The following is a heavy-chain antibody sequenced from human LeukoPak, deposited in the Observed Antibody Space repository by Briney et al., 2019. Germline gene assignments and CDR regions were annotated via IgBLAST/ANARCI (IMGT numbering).Heavy chain of an antibody. CDR2: NSWNSGNI. J-gene: IGHJ6*03. Sequence: PGGSLRLSCAGSGFTFDDYAMHWVRQTPGKGLEWVSGNSWNSGNIAYADFVGGRFTISRDNAKNSLSLQMNSLSDEDTAVYYCAKDAYGGATFFYYMDVWGKGTTVTVSS. V-gene: IGHV3-9*01. CDR1: GFTFDDYA. D-gene: IGHD2/OR15-2a*01. CDR3: AKDAYGGATFFYYMDV.